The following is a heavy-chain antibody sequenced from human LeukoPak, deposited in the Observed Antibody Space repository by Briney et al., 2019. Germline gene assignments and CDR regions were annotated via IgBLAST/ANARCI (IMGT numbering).Heavy chain of an antibody. D-gene: IGHD2-2*01. V-gene: IGHV3-21*06. Sequence: GGSLRLSCAASGFTFSSYTMNWVRQAPGKGLEWVSSISSSSSYIYYADSVKGRFTISRNNAKNSLYLQMNSLRAEDTAVYYCARDPWTSSHYMDAWGKGTTVTVYS. CDR3: ARDPWTSSHYMDA. CDR1: GFTFSSYT. J-gene: IGHJ6*03. CDR2: ISSSSSYI.